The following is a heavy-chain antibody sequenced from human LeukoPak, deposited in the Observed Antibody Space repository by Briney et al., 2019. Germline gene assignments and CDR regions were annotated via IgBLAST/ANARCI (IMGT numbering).Heavy chain of an antibody. CDR3: AGQWEPGVTDAFDI. D-gene: IGHD1-26*01. CDR1: GFTFSSYN. Sequence: PGGSLRLSCAASGFTFSSYNMNWVRQAPGKGLEWVSSISSSSSYIYYADSVKGRFTISRDNAKNSLYLQMNSLRAEDTAVYYCAGQWEPGVTDAFDIWGQRTMVTVSS. J-gene: IGHJ3*02. CDR2: ISSSSSYI. V-gene: IGHV3-21*01.